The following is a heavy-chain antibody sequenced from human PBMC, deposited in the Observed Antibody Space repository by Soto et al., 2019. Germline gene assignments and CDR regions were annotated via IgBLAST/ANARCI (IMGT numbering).Heavy chain of an antibody. Sequence: EVQLVESGGGLVQPGGSLRLSCAASGFSFSYYGMNWVRQAPGKGLEWVSYMSTSSSNIYYADSVKGRFTISRDNAKNSLSLQMNSLRAADTAVYYCARETSTGNYYMDVWGKGTTVTVSS. D-gene: IGHD2-2*01. CDR1: GFSFSYYG. V-gene: IGHV3-48*01. CDR3: ARETSTGNYYMDV. J-gene: IGHJ6*03. CDR2: MSTSSSNI.